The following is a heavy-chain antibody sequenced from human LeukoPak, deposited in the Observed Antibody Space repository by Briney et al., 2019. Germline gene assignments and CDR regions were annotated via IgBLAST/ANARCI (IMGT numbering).Heavy chain of an antibody. D-gene: IGHD1-26*01. Sequence: PSETLSLTCTVSGGSISSYYWSWIRQPPGKGLEWIAYIYYTGSTNYNPSLKSRITISLDTSKNQFSLKLRSVTAADTAFYYCEREGDVLGATIDSWGQGTLVTASS. CDR3: EREGDVLGATIDS. V-gene: IGHV4-59*12. CDR2: IYYTGST. CDR1: GGSISSYY. J-gene: IGHJ4*02.